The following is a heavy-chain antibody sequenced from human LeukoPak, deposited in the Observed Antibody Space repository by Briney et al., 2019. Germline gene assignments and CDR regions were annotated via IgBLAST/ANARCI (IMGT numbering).Heavy chain of an antibody. V-gene: IGHV4-59*01. D-gene: IGHD6-13*01. Sequence: SETLSLTCTVSGGSISSYYWSWIRQPPGKGLEWIGYIYYSGSTNYNPSLKSRVTISVDTSKNRFSLKLSSVTAADTAVYYCASTSSSWYNYYYYYMDVWGKGTTVTVSS. CDR3: ASTSSSWYNYYYYYMDV. CDR2: IYYSGST. J-gene: IGHJ6*03. CDR1: GGSISSYY.